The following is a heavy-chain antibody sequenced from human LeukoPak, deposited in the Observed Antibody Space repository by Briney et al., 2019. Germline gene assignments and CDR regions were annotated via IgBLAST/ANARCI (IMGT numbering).Heavy chain of an antibody. Sequence: GGSLRLSCVASGFTFGKYWMSWVRQAPGKGLEWVANIKLDGSEKNYVDSVKGRFTISRDSSKNTLYLQMNTLRAEDTAVYYCARESSGHHFDYWGQGTLVTVSS. D-gene: IGHD6-25*01. CDR1: GFTFGKYW. CDR2: IKLDGSEK. CDR3: ARESSGHHFDY. V-gene: IGHV3-7*03. J-gene: IGHJ4*02.